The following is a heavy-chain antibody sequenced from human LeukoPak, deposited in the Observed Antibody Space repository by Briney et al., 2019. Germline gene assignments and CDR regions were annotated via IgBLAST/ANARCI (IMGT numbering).Heavy chain of an antibody. CDR3: ARAPIYHGSGSYLT. J-gene: IGHJ5*02. D-gene: IGHD3-10*01. Sequence: ASVKVSCKASGYTFTSYDINWVRQATGQGLEWMGWMNPNSGNTGYAQKFQGRVTMTRNTSISTAYMELSSLRSEDTAVYYCARAPIYHGSGSYLTWGQGTLVTVSS. CDR2: MNPNSGNT. V-gene: IGHV1-8*01. CDR1: GYTFTSYD.